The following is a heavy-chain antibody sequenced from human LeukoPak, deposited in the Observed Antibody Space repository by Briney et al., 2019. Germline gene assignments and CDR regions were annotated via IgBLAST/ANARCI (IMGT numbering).Heavy chain of an antibody. Sequence: GESLKISCKGSGYSFTSYWIGWVRQMPGKGLEWMGIIYPGDSDTRYSPSFQGQVTISADKSISTAYLQWSSLKASDTAMYYCARLFRAYCSGGSCYFDYWGQGTLVTVSS. V-gene: IGHV5-51*01. CDR3: ARLFRAYCSGGSCYFDY. CDR2: IYPGDSDT. D-gene: IGHD2-15*01. J-gene: IGHJ4*02. CDR1: GYSFTSYW.